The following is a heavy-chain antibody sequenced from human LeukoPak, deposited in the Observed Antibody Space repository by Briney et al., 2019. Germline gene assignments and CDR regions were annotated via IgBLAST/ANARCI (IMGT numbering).Heavy chain of an antibody. V-gene: IGHV4-30-4*01. CDR2: IYYSGST. D-gene: IGHD3-22*01. J-gene: IGHJ4*02. Sequence: PSETLSLTCTVSGGSLSSGDYYWSWIRQPPGKGLEWIGYIYYSGSTYYNPSLKSRLTISLDTSKNQFSLKLSSVTAADTAMYYCARCSGYYPHFDYWGQGTLVTVSS. CDR3: ARCSGYYPHFDY. CDR1: GGSLSSGDYY.